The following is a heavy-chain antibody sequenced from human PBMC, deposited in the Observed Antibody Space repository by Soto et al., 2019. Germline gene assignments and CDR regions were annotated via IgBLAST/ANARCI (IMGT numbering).Heavy chain of an antibody. CDR2: IYYSGST. J-gene: IGHJ2*01. V-gene: IGHV4-31*03. Sequence: QVQLQESGPGLVKPSQTLSLTCTVSGGSISSGGYYWSWIRQHPGKGLEWIGYIYYSGSTDYNPSLKIRVTIAVDTSENQFSLKLTSVTAADTAVYYGASATMILVDLWGRGTLVTVSS. CDR1: GGSISSGGYY. D-gene: IGHD3-22*01. CDR3: ASATMILVDL.